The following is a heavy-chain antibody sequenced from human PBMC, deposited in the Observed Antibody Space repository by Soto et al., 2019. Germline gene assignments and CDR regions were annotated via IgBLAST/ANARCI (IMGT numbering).Heavy chain of an antibody. CDR1: GFTFDRSA. V-gene: IGHV3-23*01. Sequence: GGSLRLSCVGSGFTFDRSAMSWVRQAPGKGLQWVATVSGSGGYTYYADSLKGRFTISRDNSKNTLYLQMNSLSAEDAALYYCAKEQVNDILTGYHTGSDFWGQGTLVTVSS. CDR3: AKEQVNDILTGYHTGSDF. D-gene: IGHD3-9*01. CDR2: VSGSGGYT. J-gene: IGHJ4*02.